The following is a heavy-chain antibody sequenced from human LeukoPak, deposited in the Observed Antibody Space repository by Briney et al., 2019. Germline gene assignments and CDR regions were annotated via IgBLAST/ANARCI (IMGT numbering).Heavy chain of an antibody. CDR1: GGSISSYY. J-gene: IGHJ4*02. CDR3: ARAPGGIAASAFDY. CDR2: IYYSGST. Sequence: SETLSLTCTVSGGSISSYYWSWIRQPSGKGLEWIGYIYYSGSTNYNPSLKSRVTISVDTSKNQFSLKLSSVTAADTAVYYCARAPGGIAASAFDYWGQGTLVTVSS. D-gene: IGHD6-6*01. V-gene: IGHV4-59*01.